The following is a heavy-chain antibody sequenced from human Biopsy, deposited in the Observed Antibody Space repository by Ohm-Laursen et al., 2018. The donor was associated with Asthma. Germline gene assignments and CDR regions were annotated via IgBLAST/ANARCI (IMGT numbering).Heavy chain of an antibody. Sequence: SLRLSCAALGYAVSRDYMFWVRQAPGKGLEWVSVIYSGGTSHTADSVRGRFTISRDYSKNTLYLQMHSLRAEDTAAYYCARGDSSNWSHYYFDYWGQGTLVTVSS. V-gene: IGHV3-53*01. CDR2: IYSGGTS. CDR3: ARGDSSNWSHYYFDY. D-gene: IGHD3-22*01. J-gene: IGHJ4*02. CDR1: GYAVSRDY.